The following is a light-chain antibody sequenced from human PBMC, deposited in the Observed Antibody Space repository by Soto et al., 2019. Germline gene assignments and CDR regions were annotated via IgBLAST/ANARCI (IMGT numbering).Light chain of an antibody. CDR1: SSNIGAGYD. J-gene: IGLJ2*01. V-gene: IGLV1-40*01. CDR2: GNS. CDR3: QSYDSSLSGSWV. Sequence: QSVLTQPPSVSGAPGQRVTISCTGSSSNIGAGYDVHWYQQLPGTAPKLLIYGNSNRPSGVPDRFSGSKSGTSASLAITGLQAEDEADYYCQSYDSSLSGSWVFGGGPQLTVL.